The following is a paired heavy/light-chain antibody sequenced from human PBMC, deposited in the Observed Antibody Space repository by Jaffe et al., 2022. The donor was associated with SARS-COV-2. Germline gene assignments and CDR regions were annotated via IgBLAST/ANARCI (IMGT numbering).Heavy chain of an antibody. CDR1: GFTFSSSA. CDR3: AKGGSSGWQSRGYFDY. CDR2: ISGSGGST. Sequence: EVQLLESGGGLVQPGGSLRLSCAASGFTFSSSAMSWVRQAPGKGLEWVSTISGSGGSTYYADSVKGRFTISRDNSKNTLYLQMSSLRVEGTAVYYCAKGGSSGWQSRGYFDYWGQGTLVTVSS. V-gene: IGHV3-23*01. D-gene: IGHD6-19*01. J-gene: IGHJ4*02.
Light chain of an antibody. CDR3: QQLNTYPPT. CDR1: QGISSY. CDR2: AAS. Sequence: DIQLTQSPSFLSASLGDRVTITCRASQGISSYLAWYQQKPGKAPKLLIYAASTLQSGVPSRFSGSGSGTEFTLTISSLQPEDFATYYCQQLNTYPPTFGGGTKVEIK. J-gene: IGKJ4*01. V-gene: IGKV1-9*01.